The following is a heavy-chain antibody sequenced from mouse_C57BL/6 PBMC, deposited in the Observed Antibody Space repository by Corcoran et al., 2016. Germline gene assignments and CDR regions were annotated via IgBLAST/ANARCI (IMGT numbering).Heavy chain of an antibody. Sequence: QVQLQQSGPELVKPGASVKISCKASGYSFTSYYIHWVKQRPGQGLEWIGWIYPGSGNTKYNEKFKGKATLTADTSSSTAYMQISSLTSEDSAVYYCAREGYYGFDDWGQGTTLTVSS. CDR2: IYPGSGNT. J-gene: IGHJ2*01. D-gene: IGHD1-1*01. CDR3: AREGYYGFDD. CDR1: GYSFTSYY. V-gene: IGHV1-66*01.